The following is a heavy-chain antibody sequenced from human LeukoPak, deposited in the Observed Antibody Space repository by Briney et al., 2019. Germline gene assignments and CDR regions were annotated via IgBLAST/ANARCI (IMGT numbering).Heavy chain of an antibody. J-gene: IGHJ4*02. CDR2: IRSKVYGGTP. D-gene: IGHD3-22*01. CDR3: TRSKAYYYDSSGYSGY. V-gene: IGHV3-49*04. CDR1: GFTFGDYA. Sequence: GGSLRLSCTTSGFTFGDYAMSWVRQAPGKGLEWVGFIRSKVYGGTPEYAASVKGRFTISRDDSKSIAYLQMNSLKTEDTAVYYCTRSKAYYYDSSGYSGYWGQGTLVTVSS.